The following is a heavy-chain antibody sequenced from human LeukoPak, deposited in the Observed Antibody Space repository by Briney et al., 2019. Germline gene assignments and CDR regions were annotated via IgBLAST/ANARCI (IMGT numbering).Heavy chain of an antibody. V-gene: IGHV3-43*01. CDR1: GFTFDDYT. CDR2: ISWDGGST. CDR3: AKGLFYYMDV. Sequence: GGSLRLSCAASGFTFDDYTMHWVRQAPGKGLEWVSLISWDGGSTYYADPVKGRFTISRDNSKNSLYLQMNSLRTEDTALYYCAKGLFYYMDVWGKGTTVTVSS. J-gene: IGHJ6*03.